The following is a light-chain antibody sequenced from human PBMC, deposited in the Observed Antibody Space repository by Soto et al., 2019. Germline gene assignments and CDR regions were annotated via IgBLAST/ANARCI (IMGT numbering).Light chain of an antibody. V-gene: IGKV3-20*01. Sequence: EIVLTQAPGTLSLSPGDRATLSCRGSQSLSVSYIAWYQQKPGQAPRQLIYSTSTSAAGIPDRFTSRGSGTAFTLAISRLEPEDFAVYYCHQLGDSSRTVGQGTKADIK. J-gene: IGKJ1*01. CDR1: QSLSVSY. CDR3: HQLGDSSRT. CDR2: STS.